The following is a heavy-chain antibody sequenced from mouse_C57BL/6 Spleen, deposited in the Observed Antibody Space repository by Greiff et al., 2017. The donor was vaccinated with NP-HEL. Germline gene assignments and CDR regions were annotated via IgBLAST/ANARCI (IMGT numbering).Heavy chain of an antibody. J-gene: IGHJ1*03. CDR1: GYTFTDYE. V-gene: IGHV1-15*01. CDR2: IDPETGGT. Sequence: QVQLNQSGAELVRPGASVTLSCKASGYTFTDYEMHWVTQTPVHGLEWIGAIDPETGGTAYNQKFKGKAILTADKSSSTAYMELRSLTSWDSSVYYCTRPYYGSSWYFDVWGTGTTVTVAS. D-gene: IGHD1-1*01. CDR3: TRPYYGSSWYFDV.